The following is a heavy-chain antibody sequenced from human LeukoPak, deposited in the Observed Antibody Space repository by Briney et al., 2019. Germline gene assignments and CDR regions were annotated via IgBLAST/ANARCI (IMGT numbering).Heavy chain of an antibody. CDR3: ARDGRRGYSYGLFDY. V-gene: IGHV3-21*01. CDR2: ISSSSSYI. D-gene: IGHD5-18*01. Sequence: GGSLRLSCAASGFTFSSYSMNWVRQAPGKGLEWVSSISSSSSYIYYADSVKGRFTISRDNAKNSLYLQMNSLRAEDTAVYYCARDGRRGYSYGLFDYWGQGTLVTVSS. J-gene: IGHJ4*02. CDR1: GFTFSSYS.